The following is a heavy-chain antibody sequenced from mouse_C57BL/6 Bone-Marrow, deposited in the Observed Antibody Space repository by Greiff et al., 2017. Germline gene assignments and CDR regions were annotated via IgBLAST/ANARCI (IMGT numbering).Heavy chain of an antibody. CDR1: GFNIKDYY. Sequence: VQLQQSGAELVRPGASVKLSCTASGFNIKDYYMHWVKQRPEQGLEWIGRIDPEDGDTEYAPKFQGKATMTADTSSNTAYLQLSSLTSEDTAVYYCTPYYYGSSPDYWGQGTPLTVSS. CDR3: TPYYYGSSPDY. V-gene: IGHV14-1*01. CDR2: IDPEDGDT. D-gene: IGHD1-1*01. J-gene: IGHJ2*01.